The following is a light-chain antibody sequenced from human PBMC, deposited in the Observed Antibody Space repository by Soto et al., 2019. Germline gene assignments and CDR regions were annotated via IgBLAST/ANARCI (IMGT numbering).Light chain of an antibody. J-gene: IGLJ2*01. CDR1: SSDVGGYNS. V-gene: IGLV2-8*01. Sequence: QSALTQPPSASGSPGQSVTISCTGSSSDVGGYNSVSWYQQHPGKAPKLMISEVSKRPSGVPDRFSGSKSGNTASLTVSGLRAEDEADYYCSSYAGSNKLVFGGGTKVTVL. CDR2: EVS. CDR3: SSYAGSNKLV.